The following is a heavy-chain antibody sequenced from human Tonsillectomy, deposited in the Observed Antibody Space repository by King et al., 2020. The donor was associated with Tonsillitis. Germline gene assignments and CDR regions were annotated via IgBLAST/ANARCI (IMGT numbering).Heavy chain of an antibody. J-gene: IGHJ2*01. D-gene: IGHD3-16*01. Sequence: LQLVQSGAEVKKPGESLKISCKGSDYSFSTHWIGWVRQMPGKGLEWMGIIFPADSDTKYSPSFQGQVTISADKTITTAYLQWTSLKASDTAIYYCARQRGMPYWYFDVWGRGTLVTATS. CDR2: IFPADSDT. CDR1: DYSFSTHW. V-gene: IGHV5-51*01. CDR3: ARQRGMPYWYFDV.